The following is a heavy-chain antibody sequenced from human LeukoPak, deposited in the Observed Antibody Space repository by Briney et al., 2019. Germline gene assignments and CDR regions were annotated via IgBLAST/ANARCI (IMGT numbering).Heavy chain of an antibody. CDR1: GGSISSSSYY. CDR3: ARAGKYDFWSGYWGPQFDY. D-gene: IGHD3-3*01. CDR2: IYYSGST. J-gene: IGHJ4*02. V-gene: IGHV4-39*07. Sequence: SETLSLTCTVSGGSISSSSYYWGWIRQPPGKGLEWIGSIYYSGSTYYNPSLKSRVTISVDTSKNQFSLKLSSVTAADTAVYYCARAGKYDFWSGYWGPQFDYWGQGTLVTVSS.